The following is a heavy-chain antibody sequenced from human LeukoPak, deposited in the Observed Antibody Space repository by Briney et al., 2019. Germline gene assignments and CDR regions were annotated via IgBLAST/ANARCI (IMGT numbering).Heavy chain of an antibody. Sequence: GGSLRLSCAASGFTFSSYAMHWVRQAPGKGLEWVAVISYDGSNKYYADSVKGRFTISRDNSKNTLYLQMNSLRAEDTAVYYCAGGYRYFDLWGRGTLVTVSS. V-gene: IGHV3-30*04. CDR3: AGGYRYFDL. J-gene: IGHJ2*01. CDR2: ISYDGSNK. D-gene: IGHD2-15*01. CDR1: GFTFSSYA.